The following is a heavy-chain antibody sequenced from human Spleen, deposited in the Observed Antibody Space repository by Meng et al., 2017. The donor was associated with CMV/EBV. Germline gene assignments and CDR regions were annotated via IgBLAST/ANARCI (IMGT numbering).Heavy chain of an antibody. V-gene: IGHV3-7*03. CDR1: GITFSSYW. D-gene: IGHD5-18*01. CDR3: ARRYSYGQYYFDY. CDR2: IKHDGSEK. Sequence: GGSLRLSCAASGITFSSYWMHWVRQAPGKGLEWVANIKHDGSEKYYVDSVKGRFTISRDNAKNSLYLQMNSLRAEDTALYYCARRYSYGQYYFDYWGQGTLVTVSS. J-gene: IGHJ4*02.